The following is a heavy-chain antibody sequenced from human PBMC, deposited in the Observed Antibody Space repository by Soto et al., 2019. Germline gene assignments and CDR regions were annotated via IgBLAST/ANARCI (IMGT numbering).Heavy chain of an antibody. CDR1: GGSFSGYF. J-gene: IGHJ5*02. D-gene: IGHD3-10*01. V-gene: IGHV4-34*01. CDR3: ARVPSYYYGSNWFDP. Sequence: SETLSLTCAVYGGSFSGYFWSWIRQPPGKGLEWIGEVNDSGSTNYNPSLTSRVTISVDTSKNQFSLKLSSVTAADTAVYYCARVPSYYYGSNWFDPWGQGTLVTVSS. CDR2: VNDSGST.